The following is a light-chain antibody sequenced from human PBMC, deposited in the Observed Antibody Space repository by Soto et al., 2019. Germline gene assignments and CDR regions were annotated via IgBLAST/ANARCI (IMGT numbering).Light chain of an antibody. V-gene: IGKV3-15*01. J-gene: IGKJ2*01. Sequence: EIVMTQSPATLSVSPGERATLSCSASQSVAGNLAWYQQKPGQAPRLLISGASTRATGIPARFSGSGFGTDFTLTISSLQSEDFAVYYCQQYNDWPPYTFGQGTKLQI. CDR3: QQYNDWPPYT. CDR2: GAS. CDR1: QSVAGN.